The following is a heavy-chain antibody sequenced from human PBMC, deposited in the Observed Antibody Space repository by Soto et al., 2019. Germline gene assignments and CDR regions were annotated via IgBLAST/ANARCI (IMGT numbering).Heavy chain of an antibody. J-gene: IGHJ6*02. CDR2: ILYSGTT. V-gene: IGHV4-31*03. CDR1: GGSISSGGNY. CDR3: ARDRGITLRMDV. Sequence: PSETLSLTCTVSGGSISSGGNYWSWIRQHPGKGLEWIGNILYSGTTYYNPSLKSRVTISLDTSKNQFSLKLSSVTAADTAVYFCARDRGITLRMDVWGQGTTVTVSS. D-gene: IGHD3-16*01.